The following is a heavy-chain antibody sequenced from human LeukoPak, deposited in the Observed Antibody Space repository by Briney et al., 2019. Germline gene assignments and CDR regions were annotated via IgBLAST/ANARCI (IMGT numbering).Heavy chain of an antibody. Sequence: SETLSLTCTVSGGSISSYYWSWIRQPPGKGLEWIGYIYYSGSTNYNPSLKSRVTISVDTSKNQFSLKLSSVTAADTAVYYCAKDLRFLEWLLLTLDYWGQGTLVTVSS. CDR1: GGSISSYY. V-gene: IGHV4-59*01. J-gene: IGHJ4*02. D-gene: IGHD3-3*01. CDR2: IYYSGST. CDR3: AKDLRFLEWLLLTLDY.